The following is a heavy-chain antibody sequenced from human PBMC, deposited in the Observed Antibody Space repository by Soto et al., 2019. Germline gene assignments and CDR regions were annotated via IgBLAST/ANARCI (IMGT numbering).Heavy chain of an antibody. CDR1: GGSISSGGYY. V-gene: IGHV4-31*03. CDR2: FYYSGST. D-gene: IGHD3-10*01. Sequence: QVQLQESGPGLVKPSQTLSLTCTVSGGSISSGGYYWSWIRQHTGKGLEWIGYFYYSGSTYYNPSLNRRVTISVDTSKNQFTLKLSSVTAADTAVYYCARDRGALGRTDAFDIWGQGTMVTVSS. CDR3: ARDRGALGRTDAFDI. J-gene: IGHJ3*02.